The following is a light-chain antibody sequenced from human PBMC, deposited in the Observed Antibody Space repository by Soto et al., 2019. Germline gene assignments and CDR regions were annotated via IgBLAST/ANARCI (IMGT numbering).Light chain of an antibody. CDR3: ISYTVSRSYV. CDR2: SVS. J-gene: IGLJ1*01. Sequence: QYVRTHPASVSWSPGHSITISCSGTSSDIGAYDHVAWYQQFTGKSPKLMIYSVSNRPSGVSNRFSGSKSGNTASLTISGLQAEEEADYYCISYTVSRSYVFGSGTKVTVL. CDR1: SSDIGAYDH. V-gene: IGLV2-14*01.